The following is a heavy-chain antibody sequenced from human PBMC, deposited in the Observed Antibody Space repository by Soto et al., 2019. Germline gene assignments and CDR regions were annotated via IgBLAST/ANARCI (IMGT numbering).Heavy chain of an antibody. Sequence: QVQLQESGPGLVKPSETRSLTCTVSGGSVSSGSYYWSWIRQPPGKGLEWIGYMYYSGGTNQNPSLKSRVTISVDTCKNQFSLKLISMSAADPAVYYCAAGWNPRPLDYWGQGTLVTVSS. V-gene: IGHV4-61*01. CDR1: GGSVSSGSYY. CDR2: MYYSGGT. J-gene: IGHJ4*02. CDR3: AAGWNPRPLDY. D-gene: IGHD1-1*01.